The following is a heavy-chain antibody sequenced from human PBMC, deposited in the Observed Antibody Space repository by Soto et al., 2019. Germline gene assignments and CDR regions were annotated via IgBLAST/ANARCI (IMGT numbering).Heavy chain of an antibody. V-gene: IGHV1-58*01. CDR2: IVVGSGNT. D-gene: IGHD5-18*01. Sequence: GASVKVSCKASGFTFTSSAGQWVRQARGQRLEWIGWIVVGSGNTNYAQKFQERVTITRDMSTSTVYMELSSLRSEDTAVYYCARWDIQLWHPSHYYYGMDVWGQATTVTVSS. CDR3: ARWDIQLWHPSHYYYGMDV. CDR1: GFTFTSSA. J-gene: IGHJ6*02.